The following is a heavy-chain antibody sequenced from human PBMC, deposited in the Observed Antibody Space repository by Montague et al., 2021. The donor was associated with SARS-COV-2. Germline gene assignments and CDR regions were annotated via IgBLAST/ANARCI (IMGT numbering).Heavy chain of an antibody. Sequence: SETLSLTCAVYGGSFSNYYWTWIRQPPGKGLEWIGEINHSGSTNYNPSLKSRVTISVDTSKNQFSLKLSSVTAADTAVYYCARHTSERITMVQAFDIWGQGKMVTVSS. D-gene: IGHD3-10*01. V-gene: IGHV4-34*01. CDR1: GGSFSNYY. CDR2: INHSGST. J-gene: IGHJ3*02. CDR3: ARHTSERITMVQAFDI.